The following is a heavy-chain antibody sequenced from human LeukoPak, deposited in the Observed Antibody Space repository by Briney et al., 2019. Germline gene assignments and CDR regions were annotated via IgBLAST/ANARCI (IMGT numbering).Heavy chain of an antibody. V-gene: IGHV4-59*12. CDR2: FYYSGTT. J-gene: IGHJ4*02. D-gene: IGHD2-2*02. CDR1: GGSISSYY. Sequence: SETLSLTCTVSGGSISSYYWSWIRQPPGKGLEWIGYFYYSGTTNYNPSLKSRVAISVDTSKNQFSLKLSSVTAADTAVYYCARGPYCSSTSCYRAAADYWGQGTLVTVSS. CDR3: ARGPYCSSTSCYRAAADY.